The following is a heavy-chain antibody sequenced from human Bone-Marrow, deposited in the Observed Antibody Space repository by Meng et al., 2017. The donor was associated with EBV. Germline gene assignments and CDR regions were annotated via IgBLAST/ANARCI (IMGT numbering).Heavy chain of an antibody. CDR1: GGSFSGYY. CDR2: INHSGST. J-gene: IGHJ4*02. Sequence: QGQLPQSGSGLLKPSETLSLTCAVYGGSFSGYYWSWIRQPPGKGLEWIGEINHSGSTNYNPSLKSRVTISVDTSKNQFSLKLSSVTAADTAVYYCARPPTGRGSYLDYWGQGTLVTVSS. V-gene: IGHV4-34*01. D-gene: IGHD3-16*01. CDR3: ARPPTGRGSYLDY.